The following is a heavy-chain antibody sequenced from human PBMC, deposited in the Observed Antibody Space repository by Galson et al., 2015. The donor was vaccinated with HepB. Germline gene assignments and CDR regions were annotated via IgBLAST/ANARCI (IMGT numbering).Heavy chain of an antibody. CDR1: GDSISNSY. J-gene: IGHJ4*02. CDR3: ARHQTASSWSSFDS. V-gene: IGHV4-59*08. Sequence: ETLSLTCTVSGDSISNSYWSWIRQPPGKGLEWIGYMHHSGHTNSKPSLKSRVTISIDTSKNQFSLKVTSLTAADTALYYCARHQTASSWSSFDSWGQGTLVTVSS. CDR2: MHHSGHT. D-gene: IGHD6-13*01.